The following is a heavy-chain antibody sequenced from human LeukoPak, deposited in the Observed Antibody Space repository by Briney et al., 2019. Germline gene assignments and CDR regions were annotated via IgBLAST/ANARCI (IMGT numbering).Heavy chain of an antibody. CDR2: IKHGGSEK. J-gene: IGHJ4*02. Sequence: GGSLRLSCTASGFIFSSYWMSWVRQAPGKGLEWVANIKHGGSEKYYVDSVKGRFTISRDNAKNSLHLQMNSLRAEDAAVYYCARDCGDYWGQGSLVTVSS. V-gene: IGHV3-7*01. CDR1: GFIFSSYW. CDR3: ARDCGDY.